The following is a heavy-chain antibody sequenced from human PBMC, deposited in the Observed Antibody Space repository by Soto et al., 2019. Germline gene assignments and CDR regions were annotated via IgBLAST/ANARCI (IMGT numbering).Heavy chain of an antibody. J-gene: IGHJ4*02. CDR3: ARDLHYWSLLIDH. CDR1: GFTSSSYW. V-gene: IGHV3-33*08. D-gene: IGHD2-8*02. Sequence: PGGSLRLSCAASGFTSSSYWMHWVRQAPGKGLVWVAGLWSNGIKTSYTDSVKGRFTISRDTSKNMLYLQMNTLGAEDTAVYYCARDLHYWSLLIDHWGQGTLVTV. CDR2: LWSNGIKT.